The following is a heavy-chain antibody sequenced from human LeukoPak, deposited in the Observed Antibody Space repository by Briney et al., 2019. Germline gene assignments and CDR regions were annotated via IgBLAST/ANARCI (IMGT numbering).Heavy chain of an antibody. D-gene: IGHD2-21*02. V-gene: IGHV4-59*01. J-gene: IGHJ4*02. CDR2: IYYSGST. CDR1: GGSISSYY. CDR3: ATGDYYYYFDY. Sequence: SETLSLTCTVSGGSISSYYWSWIRQPPGKGLEWIGYIYYSGSTNYNPSLKSRVTISVDTSKNQFSLELSSVTAADTAVYYCATGDYYYYFDYWGQGTLVTVSS.